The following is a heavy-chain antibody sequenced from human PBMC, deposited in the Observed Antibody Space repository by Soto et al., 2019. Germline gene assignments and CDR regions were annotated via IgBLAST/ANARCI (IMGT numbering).Heavy chain of an antibody. Sequence: QVLLVESGGGVVQPGRSLRLSCAASGFTFNIYAMHWVRQAPGKGLEWVAVTAYDGNNKYYADSVKGRFIVSRDNSNNTLYLQMNSLRAEDTAVYYCARARLRLSGGNMDVWGQGTTVTVSS. CDR3: ARARLRLSGGNMDV. CDR1: GFTFNIYA. CDR2: TAYDGNNK. V-gene: IGHV3-30-3*01. D-gene: IGHD1-26*01. J-gene: IGHJ6*02.